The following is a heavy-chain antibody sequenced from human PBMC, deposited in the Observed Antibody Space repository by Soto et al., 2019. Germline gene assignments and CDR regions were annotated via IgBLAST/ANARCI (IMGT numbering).Heavy chain of an antibody. Sequence: PSETLSLTCSVSGGSISSYYWSWIRQPPGKGLEWIGYIYYSGSTNYNPSLKSRITMSVDTSKKQFSLKLRSVTAADTAVYYCARGIHNYDISGYFAWHFYRWGQGTLVTVSS. D-gene: IGHD3-22*01. J-gene: IGHJ4*02. CDR3: ARGIHNYDISGYFAWHFYR. CDR2: IYYSGST. CDR1: GGSISSYY. V-gene: IGHV4-59*01.